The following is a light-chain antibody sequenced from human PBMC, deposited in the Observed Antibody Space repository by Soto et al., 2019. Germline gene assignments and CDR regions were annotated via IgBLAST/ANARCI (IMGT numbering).Light chain of an antibody. Sequence: EIVLTQSPATLSLSPGERVTLSCRASHSVSSYLAWYQQKPDLAPRLLIYDAANRAAGIPARFSGSGSGTDFTLTISSLEPDDFAVYYCQQRANWPRTFGQGTKVEIK. CDR2: DAA. J-gene: IGKJ1*01. V-gene: IGKV3-11*01. CDR3: QQRANWPRT. CDR1: HSVSSY.